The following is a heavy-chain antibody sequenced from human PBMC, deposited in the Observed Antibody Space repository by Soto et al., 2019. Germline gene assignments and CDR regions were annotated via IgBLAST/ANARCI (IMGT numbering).Heavy chain of an antibody. V-gene: IGHV1-69*01. CDR2: IIPIFGTA. CDR3: ARDRDYYDRQWVLIH. Sequence: QVQLVQSGAEVKKPGSSVKVSCKASGGTFSSYAISWVRQAPGQGLEWMGGIIPIFGTANYAQKFQGRVTITADESTSTAYMELSRLRSEDTAVYYCARDRDYYDRQWVLIHWGQGTLVTVSS. J-gene: IGHJ4*02. D-gene: IGHD3-22*01. CDR1: GGTFSSYA.